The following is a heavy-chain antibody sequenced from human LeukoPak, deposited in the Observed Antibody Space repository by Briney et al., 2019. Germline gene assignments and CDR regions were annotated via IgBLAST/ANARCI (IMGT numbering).Heavy chain of an antibody. CDR1: GYTFTGYY. CDR2: INPNSGGT. D-gene: IGHD2-21*01. CDR3: VRDYRPNNCDGGYCPFYYFDY. J-gene: IGHJ4*02. Sequence: ASVKVSCKASGYTFTGYYMHWVRQAPGQGLEWMGWINPNSGGTNYAQKFQGRVTMTRDTSINTAYMELNSLRSDDTAVYFCVRDYRPNNCDGGYCPFYYFDYWGQGTLLAVSS. V-gene: IGHV1-2*02.